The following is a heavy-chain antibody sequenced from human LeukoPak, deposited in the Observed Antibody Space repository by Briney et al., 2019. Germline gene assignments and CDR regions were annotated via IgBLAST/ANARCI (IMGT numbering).Heavy chain of an antibody. Sequence: SETLSLTCAVYGGSFSGYYWSWIRQPPGKGLGWIGEINYSGSTNYNPSLKSRVTISVDTSKNQFSLKLSSVTAADTAVYYCARLGVQLWTRGWFDPWGQGTLVTVSS. CDR3: ARLGVQLWTRGWFDP. CDR2: INYSGST. CDR1: GGSFSGYY. J-gene: IGHJ5*02. V-gene: IGHV4-34*01. D-gene: IGHD5-18*01.